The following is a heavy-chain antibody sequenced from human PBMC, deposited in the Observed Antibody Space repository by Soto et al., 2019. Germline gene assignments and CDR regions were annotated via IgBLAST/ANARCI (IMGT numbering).Heavy chain of an antibody. V-gene: IGHV4-39*01. CDR2: IYYSGST. J-gene: IGHJ5*01. CDR3: ARHDDDYDSSGYPVNWFDS. Sequence: QLQLQESGPGLVKPSETLSLTCTVSGGSISSSSYYWGWIRQPPGKGLEWIGSIYYSGSTYYNPSLKRRAPIPVDTSDNQLPLKLSPLAAADTAVYYCARHDDDYDSSGYPVNWFDSWGQGTLVTVSS. D-gene: IGHD3-22*01. CDR1: GGSISSSSYY.